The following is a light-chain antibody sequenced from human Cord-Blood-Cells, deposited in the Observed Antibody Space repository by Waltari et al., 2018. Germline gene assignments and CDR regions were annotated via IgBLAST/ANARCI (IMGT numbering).Light chain of an antibody. CDR2: AAS. CDR1: QSISSY. CDR3: QQSYSRVT. Sequence: DIQMTQSPSSLSASVGDRVTITCRASQSISSYLNWYQQKPGKAPKLLIYAASSLQSGVTSRFSGSGSGTDFTLTISSLQPEDFATYYCQQSYSRVTFGPGTKVDIK. V-gene: IGKV1-39*01. J-gene: IGKJ3*01.